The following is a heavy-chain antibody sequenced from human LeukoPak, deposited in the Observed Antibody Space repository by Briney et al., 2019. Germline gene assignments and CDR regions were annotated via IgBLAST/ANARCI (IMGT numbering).Heavy chain of an antibody. J-gene: IGHJ4*02. D-gene: IGHD3-10*01. V-gene: IGHV3-23*01. CDR1: GFTFSSYA. CDR2: ISGSGGST. Sequence: PGGSLRLSCAASGFTFSSYAMSWVRQAPGKGLEWVSAISGSGGSTYYADSVKGRFTISGDNSKNTLYLQMNSLRAEDTAVYYCAKDALLLWFGELLYFDYWGQGTLVTVSS. CDR3: AKDALLLWFGELLYFDY.